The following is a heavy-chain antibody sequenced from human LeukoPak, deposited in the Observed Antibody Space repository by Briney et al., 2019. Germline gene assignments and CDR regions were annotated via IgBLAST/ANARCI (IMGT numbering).Heavy chain of an antibody. V-gene: IGHV3-48*03. CDR1: GFTFRSYE. CDR2: ISSSGSFI. Sequence: GGSLRLSCSVSGFTFRSYEMNWVCQAPGPGLEWVSYISSSGSFIEYANSVKGRFTISTDNAKNSLYLHMNSLRAEDTAVYYCAKGRYYDILTDDYISYYMDVWGQGTTVTISS. D-gene: IGHD3-9*01. J-gene: IGHJ6*03. CDR3: AKGRYYDILTDDYISYYMDV.